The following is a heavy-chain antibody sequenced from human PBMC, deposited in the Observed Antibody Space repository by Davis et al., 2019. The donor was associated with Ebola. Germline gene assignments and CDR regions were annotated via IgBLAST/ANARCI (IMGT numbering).Heavy chain of an antibody. CDR2: INPNNGAT. J-gene: IGHJ4*02. CDR1: GYIFNGYY. V-gene: IGHV1-2*02. D-gene: IGHD2/OR15-2a*01. CDR3: ARSFYDWIAVAY. Sequence: ASVKVSCKASGYIFNGYYLHWIRQAPGQGLEWMGWINPNNGATKYAQNFQGRLTLTRDGTTTSGYMDLSGLTSADTAVYFCARSFYDWIAVAYWGQGTLVTVSS.